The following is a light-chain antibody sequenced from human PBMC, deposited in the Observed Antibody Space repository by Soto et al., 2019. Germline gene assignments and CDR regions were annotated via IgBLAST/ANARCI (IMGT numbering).Light chain of an antibody. CDR3: QQYNSYPT. V-gene: IGKV1-5*03. CDR2: KAS. CDR1: QSISSW. J-gene: IGKJ4*01. Sequence: DIQMTQSPSTLSASVGDRVTITCRASQSISSWLAWYQQKPGKAPNLLIYKASSLGSGVPSRFSGSGSGTEFTLTISSLQPDDFATYYCQQYNSYPTFGGGTKVEIK.